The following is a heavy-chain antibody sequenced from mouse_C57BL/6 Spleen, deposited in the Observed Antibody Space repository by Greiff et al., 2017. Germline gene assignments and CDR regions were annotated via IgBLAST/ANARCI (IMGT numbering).Heavy chain of an antibody. J-gene: IGHJ3*01. CDR3: TRPPSYDYDGAWFAY. D-gene: IGHD2-4*01. CDR1: GFTFSDAW. V-gene: IGHV6-6*01. CDR2: IRNKANNHAT. Sequence: EVKLQESGGGLVQPGGSMKLSCAASGFTFSDAWMDWVRQSPEKGLEWVAEIRNKANNHATYYAESVKGRLTISRDESKSSVYLQMNSLRAEDTGIYYCTRPPSYDYDGAWFAYWGQGTLVTVSA.